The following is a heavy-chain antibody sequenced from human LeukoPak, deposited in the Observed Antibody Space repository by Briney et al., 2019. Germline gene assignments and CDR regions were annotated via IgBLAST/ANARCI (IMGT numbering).Heavy chain of an antibody. J-gene: IGHJ4*02. Sequence: GGSLRLSCAASGFTFSDYWMHWVRQAPGKGLEWVAVISYDGSNKYYADSVKGRFTISRDNSKNTLYLQMNGLRAEDTAVYYCVREVTVTSYFDYWGQGVLVTVSS. V-gene: IGHV3-30-3*01. CDR3: VREVTVTSYFDY. D-gene: IGHD2-21*02. CDR1: GFTFSDYW. CDR2: ISYDGSNK.